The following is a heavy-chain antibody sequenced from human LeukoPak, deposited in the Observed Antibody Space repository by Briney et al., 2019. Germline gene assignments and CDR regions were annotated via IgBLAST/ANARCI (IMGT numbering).Heavy chain of an antibody. D-gene: IGHD2-2*01. V-gene: IGHV1-2*02. J-gene: IGHJ3*02. CDR2: INPNSGGT. Sequence: ASVKVSCKASGYTFTGYYMHWVRQAPGQGLEGMGWINPNSGGTNYAQKFQGRLTMNSDTPISTAYMELSRLRSDDTAVYYCAGAVTRYCSSTSCYYVIWGQGTMVTVSS. CDR3: AGAVTRYCSSTSCYYVI. CDR1: GYTFTGYY.